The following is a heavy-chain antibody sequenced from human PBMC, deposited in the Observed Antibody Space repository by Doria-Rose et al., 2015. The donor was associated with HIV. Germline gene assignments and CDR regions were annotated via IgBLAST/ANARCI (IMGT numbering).Heavy chain of an antibody. CDR3: TRGVRQLVYYYYTDV. D-gene: IGHD3-10*01. CDR1: GGSFSGYY. CDR2: INYSGTT. J-gene: IGHJ6*03. Sequence: QVQLQQWGAGLLRPSETLSLTCAVYGGSFSGYYWTWIRQPPGKGLEWIGEINYSGTTRYNPSLKSRATISVDTSKNQFSLNLTSVTAADTAVYYCTRGVRQLVYYYYTDVWAKGTTVTV. V-gene: IGHV4-34*01.